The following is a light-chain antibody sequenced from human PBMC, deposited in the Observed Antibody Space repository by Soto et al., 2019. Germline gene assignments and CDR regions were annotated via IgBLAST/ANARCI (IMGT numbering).Light chain of an antibody. CDR3: SSYTTSSTQV. Sequence: QSALTQPASVSGSPGQSITISCTGTSSDIGTYNYVSWYQQHPGKVPKLMIYEVSNRPSGVSNRFSGSKSGNTASLAISGHQAEDEADYYCSSYTTSSTQVFGRGTKVIVL. CDR2: EVS. V-gene: IGLV2-14*01. CDR1: SSDIGTYNY. J-gene: IGLJ3*02.